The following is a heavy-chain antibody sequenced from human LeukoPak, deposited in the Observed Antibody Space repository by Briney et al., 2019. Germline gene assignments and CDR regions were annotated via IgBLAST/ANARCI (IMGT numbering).Heavy chain of an antibody. J-gene: IGHJ4*02. CDR3: ARGVRYSSSWYGENFDY. CDR1: GYTFTGYY. CDR2: INPNSGGT. V-gene: IGHV1-2*02. D-gene: IGHD6-13*01. Sequence: ASVKVSCKASGYTFTGYYMHWVRQAPGQGLEWMGWINPNSGGTNYAQKFQGRVTITADKSTSTAYMELSSLRSEDTAVYYCARGVRYSSSWYGENFDYWGQGTLVTVSS.